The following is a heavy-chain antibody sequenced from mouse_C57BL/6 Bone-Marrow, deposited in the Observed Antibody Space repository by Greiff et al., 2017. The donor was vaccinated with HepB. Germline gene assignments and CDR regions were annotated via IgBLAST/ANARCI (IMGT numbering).Heavy chain of an antibody. D-gene: IGHD3-2*02. J-gene: IGHJ2*01. CDR2: ISSGGSYT. CDR3: ARGRDSSGPFDY. CDR1: GITFSSYG. V-gene: IGHV5-6*01. Sequence: EVQRVESGGDLVKPGGSLKLSCAASGITFSSYGMSWVRQTPDKRLEWVATISSGGSYTYYPDSVKGRFTISRDNAKNTLYLQMSSLKSEDTAMYYCARGRDSSGPFDYWGQGTTLTVSS.